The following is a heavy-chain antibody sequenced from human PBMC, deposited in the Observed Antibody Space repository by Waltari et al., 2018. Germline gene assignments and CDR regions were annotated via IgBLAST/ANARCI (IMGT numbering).Heavy chain of an antibody. Sequence: EVQLVESGGDLVQPGGSLRLSCTASGFTFNNYAMSWVRQAPGRGLEWVSTISITGDGTYYADSVKGRFTISRDRSKSTLYLEMNSLRAEDTAIYYCAKGYGMVAFDYWGQGTLVTVSS. V-gene: IGHV3-23*04. CDR3: AKGYGMVAFDY. CDR2: ISITGDGT. J-gene: IGHJ4*02. CDR1: GFTFNNYA. D-gene: IGHD3-10*01.